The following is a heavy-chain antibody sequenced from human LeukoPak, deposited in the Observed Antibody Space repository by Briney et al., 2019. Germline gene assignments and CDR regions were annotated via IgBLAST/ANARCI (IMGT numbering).Heavy chain of an antibody. J-gene: IGHJ4*02. CDR3: ARVPTITFFDY. CDR2: IYYSGST. D-gene: IGHD3-10*01. CDR1: GGSISSYY. Sequence: SETLSLTCTVSGGSISSYYWGWIRQPPGKGLEWIGSIYYSGSTYYNPSLKSRVTISVDTSKNQFSLKLSSVTAADTAVYYCARVPTITFFDYWGQGTLVTVSS. V-gene: IGHV4-39*07.